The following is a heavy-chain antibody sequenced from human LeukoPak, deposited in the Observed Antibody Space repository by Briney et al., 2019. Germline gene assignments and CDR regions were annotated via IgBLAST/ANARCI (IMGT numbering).Heavy chain of an antibody. CDR1: GFTFNSSS. J-gene: IGHJ4*02. CDR3: ARDAVDSLDTGYFDY. Sequence: GGSLRLSCAASGFTFNSSSMNWVRQTPGKGLEWVSSISSRSSYTYSADSVKGRFTISRDNAKNSLYLQMNSLRAEDTAVYYCARDAVDSLDTGYFDYWGQGTLVTVSS. D-gene: IGHD5-12*01. CDR2: ISSRSSYT. V-gene: IGHV3-21*06.